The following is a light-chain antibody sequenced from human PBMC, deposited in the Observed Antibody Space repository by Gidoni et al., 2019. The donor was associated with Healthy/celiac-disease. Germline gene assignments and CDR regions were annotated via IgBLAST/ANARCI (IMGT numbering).Light chain of an antibody. CDR3: QQYYSYPRT. Sequence: RMTQSPSSFSASTGDRVTITCRASQGISSYLAWYQQKPGKAPKLLIYAASTLQSGVPSRFSGSGSGTDFTLTISCLQSEDFATYYCQQYYSYPRTFGQGTKVEIK. J-gene: IGKJ1*01. V-gene: IGKV1-8*01. CDR2: AAS. CDR1: QGISSY.